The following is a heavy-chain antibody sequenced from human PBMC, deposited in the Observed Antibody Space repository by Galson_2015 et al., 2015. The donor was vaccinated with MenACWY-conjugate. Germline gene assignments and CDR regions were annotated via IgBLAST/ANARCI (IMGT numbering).Heavy chain of an antibody. CDR1: GFTFSTYA. D-gene: IGHD2-21*02. Sequence: SLRLSCAASGFTFSTYAMSWARQAPGKGLEWVSGVSGSGESTYYADSVKGRFTISRDNSKNRLYLQMNSLRAEDTAVYYCAKDQVAAAMMGRYGYWGQGTLVTVSS. V-gene: IGHV3-23*01. CDR3: AKDQVAAAMMGRYGY. J-gene: IGHJ4*02. CDR2: VSGSGEST.